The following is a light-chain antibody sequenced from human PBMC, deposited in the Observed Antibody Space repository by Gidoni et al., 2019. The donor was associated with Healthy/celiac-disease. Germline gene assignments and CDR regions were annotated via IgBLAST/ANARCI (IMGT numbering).Light chain of an antibody. CDR1: SSDVGGYNY. Sequence: QSALTQPASVSGSPGQSITISCTGTSSDVGGYNYVSWYQQHQGKAPKLMIYDVSNRSSGVSNRFSGSKSGNTASLTISGLQAEDEADYYCSSYTSSSTLVFGGGTKLTVL. J-gene: IGLJ2*01. CDR3: SSYTSSSTLV. V-gene: IGLV2-14*01. CDR2: DVS.